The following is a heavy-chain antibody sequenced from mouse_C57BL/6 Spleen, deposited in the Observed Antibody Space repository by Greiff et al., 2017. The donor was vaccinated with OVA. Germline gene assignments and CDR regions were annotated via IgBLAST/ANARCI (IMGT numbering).Heavy chain of an antibody. CDR2: ISDGGSYT. V-gene: IGHV5-4*01. CDR1: GFTFSSYA. D-gene: IGHD2-4*01. Sequence: EVHLVESGGGLVKPGGSLKLSCAASGFTFSSYAMSWVRQTPEKRLEWVATISDGGSYTYYPDNVKGRFTISRDNAKNNLYLQMSHLKSEDTAMYYCARSRNYDYDDAMDYWGQGTSVTVSS. J-gene: IGHJ4*01. CDR3: ARSRNYDYDDAMDY.